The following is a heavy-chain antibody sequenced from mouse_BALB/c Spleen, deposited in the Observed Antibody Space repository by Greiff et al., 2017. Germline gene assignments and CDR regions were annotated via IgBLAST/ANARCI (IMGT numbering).Heavy chain of an antibody. CDR3: YGSRDWYFDV. D-gene: IGHD1-1*01. Sequence: QVQLQQSGAELAKPGASVKMSCKASGYTFTSYWMHWVKQRPGQGLEWIGYINPSTGYTEYNQKFKDKATLTADKSSSTAYMQLSSLTSEDSAVYYCYGSRDWYFDVWGAGTTVTVSS. CDR1: GYTFTSYW. J-gene: IGHJ1*01. CDR2: INPSTGYT. V-gene: IGHV1-7*01.